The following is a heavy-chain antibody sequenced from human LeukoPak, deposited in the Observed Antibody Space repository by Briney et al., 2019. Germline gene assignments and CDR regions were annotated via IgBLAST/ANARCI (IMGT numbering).Heavy chain of an antibody. Sequence: GGSLRPSCAASGFTFSGSTMHWVRQPSGKGLEWVGLIRSKVNNYATAYSASVKGRFTTSRDDSKNTAFLQMNSLKTEDTAVYYCKTEGRAGDTPFDHWGQGTLVTVSS. V-gene: IGHV3-73*01. CDR1: GFTFSGST. CDR3: KTEGRAGDTPFDH. CDR2: IRSKVNNYAT. D-gene: IGHD1-26*01. J-gene: IGHJ4*02.